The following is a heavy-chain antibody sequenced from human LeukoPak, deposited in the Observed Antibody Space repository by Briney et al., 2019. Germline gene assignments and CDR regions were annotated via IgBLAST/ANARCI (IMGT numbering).Heavy chain of an antibody. Sequence: SGGSLRLSCAASGFTFSNYDMHWVRQAPGKGLEWVSAIKGRFTISRDNAENSLYLQMNSLRAVDTAVYFCERGEEKATITALDSWGKGTLVTVSS. J-gene: IGHJ4*02. CDR3: ERGEEKATITALDS. CDR2: I. V-gene: IGHV3-69-1*02. CDR1: GFTFSNYD. D-gene: IGHD5-24*01.